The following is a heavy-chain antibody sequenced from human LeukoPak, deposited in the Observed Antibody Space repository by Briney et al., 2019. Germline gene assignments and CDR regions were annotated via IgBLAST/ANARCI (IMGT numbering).Heavy chain of an antibody. J-gene: IGHJ6*02. CDR1: GYSFPGYW. D-gene: IGHD3-10*01. V-gene: IGHV5-51*01. CDR2: IYPGDSDT. Sequence: GESLTISCKGSGYSFPGYWIGWVRQIPGKGLEWMGIIYPGDSDTRYSPSFQGQVTISADKSSRTAYLQWSSLKTSDTAMYYRARADQFLWLGDARRPYYYGLDVWGQGTSVTVSS. CDR3: ARADQFLWLGDARRPYYYGLDV.